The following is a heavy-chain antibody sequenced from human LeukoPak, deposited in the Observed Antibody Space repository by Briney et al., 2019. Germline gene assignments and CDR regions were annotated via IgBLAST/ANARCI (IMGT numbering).Heavy chain of an antibody. J-gene: IGHJ5*02. CDR3: ARGYSSSWYWFDP. V-gene: IGHV7-4-1*02. D-gene: IGHD6-13*01. Sequence: ASGKVSCTASGYTFTIYAMNWVRQARGQGLAWMGWINTNTGTPTNARGFTGRFVFSLDPPVSTAYLQISSLKAEDTAVYYCARGYSSSWYWFDPWGKGTLVTVSS. CDR1: GYTFTIYA. CDR2: INTNTGTP.